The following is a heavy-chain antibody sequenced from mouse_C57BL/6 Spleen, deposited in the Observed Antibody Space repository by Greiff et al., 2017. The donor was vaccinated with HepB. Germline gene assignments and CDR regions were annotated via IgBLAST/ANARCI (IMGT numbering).Heavy chain of an antibody. V-gene: IGHV1-82*01. D-gene: IGHD2-1*01. CDR2: IYPGDGDT. CDR3: ARAGRGNYAYYAMDY. J-gene: IGHJ4*01. CDR1: GYAFSSSW. Sequence: QVQLQQSGPELVKPGASVKISCKASGYAFSSSWMNWVKQRPGKGLEWIGRIYPGDGDTNYNGKFKGKATLTADKSSSTAYMQLSSLTSEDSAVYFCARAGRGNYAYYAMDYWGQGTSVTVSS.